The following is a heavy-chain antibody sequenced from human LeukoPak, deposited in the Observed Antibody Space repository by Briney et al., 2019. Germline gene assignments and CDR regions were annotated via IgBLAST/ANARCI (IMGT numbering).Heavy chain of an antibody. CDR2: INRRGGT. J-gene: IGHJ4*02. V-gene: IGHV4-34*01. D-gene: IGHD4-17*01. CDR3: ARAYAGWSRFDY. CDR1: GGSFGDYY. Sequence: SETLSLTCDVYGGSFGDYYWTWIRQPPGKGLEWIGEINRRGGTNYNPSLKSRLTISIDTSKNQFSLILNSLTAADTAVYYCARAYAGWSRFDYWGQGTLVTVSS.